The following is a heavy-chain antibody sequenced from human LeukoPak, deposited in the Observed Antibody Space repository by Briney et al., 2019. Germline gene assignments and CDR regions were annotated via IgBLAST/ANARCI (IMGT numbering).Heavy chain of an antibody. J-gene: IGHJ4*02. D-gene: IGHD4-23*01. V-gene: IGHV3-23*01. Sequence: PGGSLRLSCAASGFTFSSYAMSWVRQAPRKGLEWVSTSSDTTYYTDSVKGRFTISRDTSKNTLYLQMNSLGAADTAVYYCARSRGPGNHYFDYLGQGALVTVSS. CDR1: GFTFSSYA. CDR2: SSDTT. CDR3: ARSRGPGNHYFDY.